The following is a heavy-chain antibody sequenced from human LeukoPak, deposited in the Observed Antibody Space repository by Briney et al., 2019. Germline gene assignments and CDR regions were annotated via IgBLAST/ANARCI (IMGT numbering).Heavy chain of an antibody. D-gene: IGHD2-15*01. CDR1: GFTFSSYS. CDR3: ARTVYCSGGSCYSVDAIGWFDP. Sequence: GGSLRLSCAASGFTFSSYSMNWVRQAPGKGLEWVSSISSSSSYIYYADSVKGRFTISRDNAKNSLYLQMNSLRAEGTAVYYCARTVYCSGGSCYSVDAIGWFDPWGQGTLVTVSS. CDR2: ISSSSSYI. V-gene: IGHV3-21*01. J-gene: IGHJ5*02.